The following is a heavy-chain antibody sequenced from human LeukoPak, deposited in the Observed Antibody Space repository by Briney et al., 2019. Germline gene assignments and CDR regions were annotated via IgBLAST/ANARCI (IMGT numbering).Heavy chain of an antibody. Sequence: GGSLRLSCAASGFTFISYWMSWVRQAPGKGLEWVANIKQDGSEKYYVDSVKGRFTISRDNAKNSLYLQMNSLRAEDTAVYYCARVGYDSSGYYIYWYFDLWGRGTLVTVSS. V-gene: IGHV3-7*01. CDR2: IKQDGSEK. CDR3: ARVGYDSSGYYIYWYFDL. CDR1: GFTFISYW. D-gene: IGHD3-22*01. J-gene: IGHJ2*01.